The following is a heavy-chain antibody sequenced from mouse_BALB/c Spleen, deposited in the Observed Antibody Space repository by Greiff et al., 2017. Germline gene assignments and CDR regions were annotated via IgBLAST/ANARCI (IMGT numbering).Heavy chain of an antibody. CDR2: IDPANGNT. CDR3: ARTIYYGYDDAMDY. D-gene: IGHD2-2*01. Sequence: EVKLLESGAELVKPGASVKLSCTASGFNIKDTYMHWVKQRPEQGLEWIGRIDPANGNTKYDPKFQGKATITADTSSNTAYLQLSSLTSEDTAVYYCARTIYYGYDDAMDYWGQGTSVTVSS. CDR1: GFNIKDTY. V-gene: IGHV14-3*02. J-gene: IGHJ4*01.